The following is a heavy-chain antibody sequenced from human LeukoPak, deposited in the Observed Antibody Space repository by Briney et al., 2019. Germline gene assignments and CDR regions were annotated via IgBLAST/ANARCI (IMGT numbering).Heavy chain of an antibody. J-gene: IGHJ4*02. D-gene: IGHD3-10*01. CDR3: ARGNIDMVRGVILDY. V-gene: IGHV1-18*01. Sequence: ASVKVSCKASGYTFTSYGISWVRQAPGQGLEWMGWISAYNGNTNYAQKLQGRVTMTTDTSTSTAYMELRSLRSDDTAVYYCARGNIDMVRGVILDYWGQGTLVTVSS. CDR2: ISAYNGNT. CDR1: GYTFTSYG.